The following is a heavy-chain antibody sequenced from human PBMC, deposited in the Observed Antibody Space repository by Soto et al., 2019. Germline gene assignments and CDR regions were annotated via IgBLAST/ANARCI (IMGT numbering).Heavy chain of an antibody. V-gene: IGHV5-51*01. CDR1: GYSFTSYW. Sequence: GEALKISCKGSGYSFTSYWIGWVRQMPGKGLEWMGIIYPGDSDTRYSPSFQGQVTISADKSISTAYLQWSSLKASDTAMYYCARLSSFKIFGVVIEFGYFDYWGQGTLDTVSS. J-gene: IGHJ4*02. D-gene: IGHD3-3*01. CDR2: IYPGDSDT. CDR3: ARLSSFKIFGVVIEFGYFDY.